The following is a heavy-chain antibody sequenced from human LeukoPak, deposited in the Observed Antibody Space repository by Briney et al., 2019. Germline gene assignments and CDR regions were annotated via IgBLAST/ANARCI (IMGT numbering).Heavy chain of an antibody. J-gene: IGHJ4*02. D-gene: IGHD2-2*01. CDR1: GDSISISSYY. CDR2: IYYSGRT. V-gene: IGHV4-39*01. Sequence: SETLSLTCSVTGDSISISSYYWGWIRQPPGTGLEWIGSIYYSGRTYYNPTLKTRVTIAVDTSKNQFSLKLNSVTAADTSVYYCARLAPGYCSSTNCYAFDYWGRGALVTVSS. CDR3: ARLAPGYCSSTNCYAFDY.